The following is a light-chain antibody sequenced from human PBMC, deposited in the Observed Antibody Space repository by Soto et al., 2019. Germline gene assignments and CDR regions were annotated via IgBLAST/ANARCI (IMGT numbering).Light chain of an antibody. CDR2: AAS. V-gene: IGKV1-9*01. J-gene: IGKJ1*01. Sequence: DIQLTQSPSVLSASVGDTVTITCRASQALSNYLAWYQQKPGKAPDLLIYAASTLQSGVPSRFSGSGSGTEFTLTIISLQPEDFATYYCQQSYRFPKTFGRGTKVDIK. CDR3: QQSYRFPKT. CDR1: QALSNY.